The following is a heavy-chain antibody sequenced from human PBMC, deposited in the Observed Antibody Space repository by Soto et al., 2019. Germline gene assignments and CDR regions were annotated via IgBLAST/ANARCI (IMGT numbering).Heavy chain of an antibody. D-gene: IGHD2-15*01. CDR3: NRIADSVAATDQFDY. V-gene: IGHV3-23*01. J-gene: IGHJ4*02. CDR1: GFTFSSYT. CDR2: INSGGRT. Sequence: GGSLRLSCAASGFTFSSYTMNWVRQAPGKGLEWVSGINSGGRTYYADSVKGRFTISRDDSKNTAYLQMNSLKTEDTAVYYCNRIADSVAATDQFDYWGQGTLVTVSS.